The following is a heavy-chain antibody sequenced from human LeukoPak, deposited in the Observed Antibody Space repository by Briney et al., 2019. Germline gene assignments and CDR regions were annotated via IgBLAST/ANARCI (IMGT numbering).Heavy chain of an antibody. J-gene: IGHJ1*01. CDR2: IYTSGST. CDR3: ARGDYDSSGYYTAEYFQH. D-gene: IGHD3-22*01. CDR1: GGSISSYY. V-gene: IGHV4-4*07. Sequence: SETLSLTCTVSGGSISSYYWSWIRQPAGKGLEWIGRIYTSGSTYYNPSLKSRVTMSVDTSKNQFSLKLSSVTAADTAVYYCARGDYDSSGYYTAEYFQHWGQGTLVTVSS.